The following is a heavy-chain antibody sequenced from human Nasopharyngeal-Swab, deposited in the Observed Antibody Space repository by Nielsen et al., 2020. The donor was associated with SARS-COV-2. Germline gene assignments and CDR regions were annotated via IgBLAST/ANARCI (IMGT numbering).Heavy chain of an antibody. CDR2: IYNSGRTT. J-gene: IGHJ5*02. CDR3: ARGSITGTTGAWFDP. CDR1: GGSISNYY. D-gene: IGHD1-7*01. Sequence: SETLSLTCTVSGGSISNYYWSWIRQPPGKRLEWIGYIYNSGRTTDYNPSLKSRVTISLDTSKNQFSLKLSSVTAADTAVYYCARGSITGTTGAWFDPWGQGTLVTVSS. V-gene: IGHV4-59*01.